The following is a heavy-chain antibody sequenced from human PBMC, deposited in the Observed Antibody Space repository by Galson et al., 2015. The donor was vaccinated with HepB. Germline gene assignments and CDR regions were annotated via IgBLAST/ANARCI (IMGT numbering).Heavy chain of an antibody. J-gene: IGHJ3*02. Sequence: QSGAEVTKPGASVKVSCKASGYTFTGYGISWVRQAPGQGLEWMGWISAYNGNTNYAQKLQGRVTMTTDTSTSTAYMELRSLRSDDTAVYYCASPLRQQLTPGFDIWGQGTMVTVSS. CDR3: ASPLRQQLTPGFDI. CDR2: ISAYNGNT. D-gene: IGHD6-13*01. CDR1: GYTFTGYG. V-gene: IGHV1-18*01.